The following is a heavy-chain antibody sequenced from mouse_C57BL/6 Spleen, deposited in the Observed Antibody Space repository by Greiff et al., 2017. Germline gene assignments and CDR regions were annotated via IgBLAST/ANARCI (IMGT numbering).Heavy chain of an antibody. CDR3: TRLYYDCSVDY. CDR2: ISNRANNPAT. D-gene: IGHD2-4*01. V-gene: IGHV6-6*01. CDR1: GFTFSDAW. J-gene: IGHJ4*01. Sequence: EVKVEESGGGLVQPGGSMKLSCAASGFTFSDAWMGWVRQSPEKGLEWVAEISNRANNPATYYAVSGKGRFTISRKDSTRGVYLQMNSLRAEDTVIYYCTRLYYDCSVDYWGQGTSVTVSA.